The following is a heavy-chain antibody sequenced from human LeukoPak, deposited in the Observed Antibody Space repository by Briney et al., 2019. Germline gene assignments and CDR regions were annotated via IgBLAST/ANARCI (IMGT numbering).Heavy chain of an antibody. CDR2: IIPIFGTA. CDR3: ARDDLTGYYAHYYMEV. Sequence: GASVKVSCKASGYTFTSYGISWVRQAAGQGLEWMGRIIPIFGTANYAQKFQGRVTITTEESTSTAYMELSSLRSEDTAVYYCARDDLTGYYAHYYMEVWGKGTRVTVSS. J-gene: IGHJ6*03. CDR1: GYTFTSYG. V-gene: IGHV1-69*05. D-gene: IGHD3-9*01.